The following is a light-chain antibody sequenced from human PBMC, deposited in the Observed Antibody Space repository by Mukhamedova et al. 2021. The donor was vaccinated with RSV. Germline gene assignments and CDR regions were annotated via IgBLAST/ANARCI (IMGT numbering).Light chain of an antibody. V-gene: IGLV2-14*01. CDR2: EVN. CDR1: SSDVGTYNY. CDR3: SSYTTTSTRV. Sequence: ISCTGTSSDVGTYNYVSWYQQRAGKAPTLMIYEVNNRPSGLSNRFSGSKSGNTASLTISGLQAEDEGDYYCSSYTTTSTRVFGGG. J-gene: IGLJ2*01.